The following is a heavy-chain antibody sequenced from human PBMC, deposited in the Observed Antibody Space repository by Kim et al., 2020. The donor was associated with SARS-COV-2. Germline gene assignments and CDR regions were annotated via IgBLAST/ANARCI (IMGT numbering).Heavy chain of an antibody. V-gene: IGHV3-11*04. J-gene: IGHJ3*02. Sequence: DSVKGRFTIARDNAKNSLYLQMNSLRAEDTAVYYCASCSIIYSGRGAFDIWGQGTMVTVSS. D-gene: IGHD5-12*01. CDR3: ASCSIIYSGRGAFDI.